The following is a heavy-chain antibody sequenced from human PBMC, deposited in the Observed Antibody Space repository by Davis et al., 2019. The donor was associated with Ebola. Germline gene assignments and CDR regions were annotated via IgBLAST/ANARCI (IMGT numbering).Heavy chain of an antibody. Sequence: GSLRLSCTVSGGSISSYYWSWIRQPPGKGLEWIGYIYYSGSTNYNPSLKSRVTISVDTSKNQFSLKLSSVTAADTAVYYCARGGRIAAQDFDYWGQGTLVTVSS. CDR2: IYYSGST. J-gene: IGHJ4*02. CDR1: GGSISSYY. V-gene: IGHV4-59*08. CDR3: ARGGRIAAQDFDY. D-gene: IGHD6-6*01.